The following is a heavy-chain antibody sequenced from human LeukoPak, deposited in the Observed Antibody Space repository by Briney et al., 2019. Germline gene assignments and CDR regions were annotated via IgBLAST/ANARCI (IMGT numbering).Heavy chain of an antibody. CDR1: GGSIINYY. CDR2: IYYSGST. V-gene: IGHV4-59*08. J-gene: IGHJ5*02. D-gene: IGHD2-15*01. Sequence: SKTLSLTCTVSGGSIINYYWSWIRQPPGKGLEWIGYIYYSGSTNYNPSLKSQVTISVDTSKNQFSLKLTSVTAADTAVYYCARQGYCGGSTCYSSWFDPWGQGTLVTVSS. CDR3: ARQGYCGGSTCYSSWFDP.